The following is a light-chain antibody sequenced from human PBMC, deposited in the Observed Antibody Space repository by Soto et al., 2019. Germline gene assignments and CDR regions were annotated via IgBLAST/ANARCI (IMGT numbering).Light chain of an antibody. CDR2: DVS. Sequence: LAHPASVSGSPGQSITISCTGTSSDVGGYNYVSWYQHHPGKAPKLMIYDVSNRPSGVSNRSSGSKSGNTASLTISGLQPEDEADYYCSSYTTSNTRQIVLGTGTKVTVL. J-gene: IGLJ1*01. V-gene: IGLV2-14*03. CDR3: SSYTTSNTRQIV. CDR1: SSDVGGYNY.